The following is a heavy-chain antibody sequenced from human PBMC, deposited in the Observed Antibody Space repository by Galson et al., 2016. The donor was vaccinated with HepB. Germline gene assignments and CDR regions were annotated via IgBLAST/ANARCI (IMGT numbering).Heavy chain of an antibody. CDR1: GYTFTGSY. Sequence: SVKVSCKASGYTFTGSYIHWVRQAPGQGFEWMGWINPNNGGTNSALKFQGRVAMTRDTSITTAYMELNRLKSDDTAEYYCARSRRPILVDGHFDCWGQGTLVTVSS. V-gene: IGHV1-2*02. CDR2: INPNNGGT. CDR3: ARSRRPILVDGHFDC. J-gene: IGHJ4*02. D-gene: IGHD3-22*01.